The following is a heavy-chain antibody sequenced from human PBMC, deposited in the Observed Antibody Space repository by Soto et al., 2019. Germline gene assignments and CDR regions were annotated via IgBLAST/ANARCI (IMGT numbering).Heavy chain of an antibody. CDR1: GGNFSSNG. J-gene: IGHJ5*02. D-gene: IGHD5-18*01. CDR2: IIPTFGTK. Sequence: QVQLVQSGAEVKKPGSSVKVSCKAPGGNFSSNGIRWVRQAPGQGREFMGGIIPTFGTKNYAHKFRVRVTITADESSGTADMELSRLRSDDTAVYYCAGASDSTWYNWLDPWGQGTLVTVSS. CDR3: AGASDSTWYNWLDP. V-gene: IGHV1-69*01.